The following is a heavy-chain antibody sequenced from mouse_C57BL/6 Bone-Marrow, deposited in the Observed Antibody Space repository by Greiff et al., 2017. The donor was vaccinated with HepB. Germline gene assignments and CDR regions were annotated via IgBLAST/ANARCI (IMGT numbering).Heavy chain of an antibody. CDR3: AAIIYYYGSSYAMDY. CDR1: GFTFSDYG. CDR2: ISNLAYSI. V-gene: IGHV5-15*01. D-gene: IGHD1-1*01. J-gene: IGHJ4*01. Sequence: EVQGVESGGGLVQPGGSLKLSCAASGFTFSDYGMAWVRQAPRKGPEWVAFISNLAYSIYYADTVTGRFTISRENAKNTLYLEMSSLRSEDTAMYYCAAIIYYYGSSYAMDYWGQGTSVTVSS.